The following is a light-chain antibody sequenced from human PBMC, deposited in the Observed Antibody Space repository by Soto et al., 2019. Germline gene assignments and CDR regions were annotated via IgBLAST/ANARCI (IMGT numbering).Light chain of an antibody. Sequence: QSALTQPAFVSGSPGQSITISCTGTSSDVGGYNYVSWYQQHPGKAPKLMIYDVSNRPSGVSNRFSGSKSGNTASLTISGLQAEDEADYYCHSYTRSSTLYVVFGGGTKLTVL. J-gene: IGLJ2*01. V-gene: IGLV2-14*01. CDR2: DVS. CDR1: SSDVGGYNY. CDR3: HSYTRSSTLYVV.